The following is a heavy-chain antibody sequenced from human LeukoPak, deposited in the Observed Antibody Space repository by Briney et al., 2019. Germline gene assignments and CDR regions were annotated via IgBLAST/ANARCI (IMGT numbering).Heavy chain of an antibody. CDR3: AADPLGRGEDYYYYYGMDV. V-gene: IGHV1-58*01. J-gene: IGHJ6*02. D-gene: IGHD3-16*01. Sequence: ASVKVSCRASGFTFTSSAVQWVRQARGQRLEWIGWIVVGSGNTNYAQKFQERVTITRDMSTSTAYMELSSLRSEDTAVYYCAADPLGRGEDYYYYYGMDVWGQGTTVTVSS. CDR2: IVVGSGNT. CDR1: GFTFTSSA.